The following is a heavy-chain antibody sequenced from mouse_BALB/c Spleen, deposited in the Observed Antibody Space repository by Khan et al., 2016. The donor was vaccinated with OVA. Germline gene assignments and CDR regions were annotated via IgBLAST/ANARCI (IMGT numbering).Heavy chain of an antibody. CDR3: ARDGYSPWFAY. V-gene: IGHV14-1*02. J-gene: IGHJ3*01. CDR1: GFNIKDYY. D-gene: IGHD2-3*01. CDR2: IDPENGNT. Sequence: EVQLVESGAELVRPGALVKLSCKASGFNIKDYYMHWVKQRPEQGLVWIGRIDPENGNTIYDPKFQGKASITSDTSSNTAYLQLSSLISEDTAVYYCARDGYSPWFAYWGQGTLVTVSA.